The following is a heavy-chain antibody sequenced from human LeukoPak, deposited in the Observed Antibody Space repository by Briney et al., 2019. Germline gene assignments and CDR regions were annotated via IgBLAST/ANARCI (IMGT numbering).Heavy chain of an antibody. J-gene: IGHJ1*01. CDR2: ISAYNGNT. CDR1: GYTFTSYG. CDR3: ARDWTRYYDILTGYYPPAEYFQH. V-gene: IGHV1-18*01. D-gene: IGHD3-9*01. Sequence: ASVKVSCKASGYTFTSYGISWVRQAPGQGLEWMGWISAYNGNTNYAQKLQGRVTMTTDTSTSTAYMELRSLRSDDTAVYYCARDWTRYYDILTGYYPPAEYFQHWGQGTLVTVS.